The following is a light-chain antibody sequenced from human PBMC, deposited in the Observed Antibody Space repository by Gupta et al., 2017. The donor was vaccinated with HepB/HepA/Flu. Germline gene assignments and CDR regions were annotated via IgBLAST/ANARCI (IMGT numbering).Light chain of an antibody. Sequence: QSALTQPASVSGSPGQSITLSCTGTSSDVGGYNYVSWYQQHPGKAPKLMIFDVSYRPSGVSIRFSGSKSGNTASLTISGLQAEDEADYYCSSYTSSSIPYVFGTGTKVTVL. V-gene: IGLV2-14*03. J-gene: IGLJ1*01. CDR2: DVS. CDR1: SSDVGGYNY. CDR3: SSYTSSSIPYV.